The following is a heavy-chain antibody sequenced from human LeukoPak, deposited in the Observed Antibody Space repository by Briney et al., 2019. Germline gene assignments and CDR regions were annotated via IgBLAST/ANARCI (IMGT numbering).Heavy chain of an antibody. CDR3: ARGIVGNTYYYDSSGYPAGGYFDY. Sequence: PGGSLRLSCAASGLTFSDYYMSWIRQAPGQGREGVYYISSSGSTIYYADSVKGRFTISRDNAKNSLYLQMNSLRAEDTAVYYCARGIVGNTYYYDSSGYPAGGYFDYWSQGTLVTVSS. V-gene: IGHV3-11*01. CDR2: ISSSGSTI. J-gene: IGHJ4*02. D-gene: IGHD3-22*01. CDR1: GLTFSDYY.